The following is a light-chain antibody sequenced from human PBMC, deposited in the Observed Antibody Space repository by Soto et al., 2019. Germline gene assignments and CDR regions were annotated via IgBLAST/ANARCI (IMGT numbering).Light chain of an antibody. CDR1: QRVASD. V-gene: IGKV3-11*01. CDR3: QQSYSIPWT. Sequence: VLTQSPGTLSLSPGEGATLSCRASQRVASDLAWYLQKPGQPPRLLIYDASIRATGIPDRISGSGSGTDFTLTISSLEPEDFATYYCQQSYSIPWTFGQGTKVDIK. J-gene: IGKJ1*01. CDR2: DAS.